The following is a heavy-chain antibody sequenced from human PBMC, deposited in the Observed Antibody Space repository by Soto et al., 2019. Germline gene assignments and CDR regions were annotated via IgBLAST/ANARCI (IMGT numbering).Heavy chain of an antibody. Sequence: QVQLQESGPGLVKPSETLSLTCTVSGGSVSSGYYYWSWFRQPPGKGLEWIGYIYYSGSTNYTPSLTSRVTISGDTSNNQFSLKLSSVTAADTAVYYCARVVQKDGGLLSNYYYGMDVWGQGTTVTVSS. CDR1: GGSVSSGYYY. V-gene: IGHV4-61*01. CDR3: ARVVQKDGGLLSNYYYGMDV. D-gene: IGHD3-10*01. CDR2: IYYSGST. J-gene: IGHJ6*02.